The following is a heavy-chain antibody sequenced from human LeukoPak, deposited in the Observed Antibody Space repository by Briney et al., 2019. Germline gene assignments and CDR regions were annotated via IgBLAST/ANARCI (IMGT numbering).Heavy chain of an antibody. CDR3: ARGSCSSSSCYERVNGFDV. D-gene: IGHD2-2*01. V-gene: IGHV3-13*04. J-gene: IGHJ6*02. CDR1: GFTFSNYD. Sequence: GGSLRLSCAASGFTFSNYDMHWVRQATGKGLEWVSAFHTAGDTHYSGAVKGRFATSRENVKNSFYHQMIRLRAGDTAVYYWARGSCSSSSCYERVNGFDVWGQGTPVTVSS. CDR2: FHTAGDT.